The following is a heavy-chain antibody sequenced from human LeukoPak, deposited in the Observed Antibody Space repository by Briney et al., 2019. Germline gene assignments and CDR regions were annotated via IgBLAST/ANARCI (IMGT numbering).Heavy chain of an antibody. CDR3: ARVEWSYFDY. D-gene: IGHD3-3*01. V-gene: IGHV4-59*01. Sequence: PSETLSLTCTVSGGSISSYYWSWIRQPPGKGLEWIGYIYYSGSTNYNPSLKSRVTISVDTSKNQFSLKLSSVTAADTAVYYCARVEWSYFDYWGQGALVTVSS. J-gene: IGHJ4*02. CDR1: GGSISSYY. CDR2: IYYSGST.